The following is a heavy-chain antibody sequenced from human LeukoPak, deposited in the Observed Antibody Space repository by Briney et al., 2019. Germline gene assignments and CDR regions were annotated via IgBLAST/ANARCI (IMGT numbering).Heavy chain of an antibody. Sequence: PSETLSLTCTVSGGSIGSYYWSWIRQPPGKGLEWIGYIYYSGTTNYNPSLKSRVTIPVDTSKNQFSLKLSSVTAADTAVYYCARGVYIAAAQYGYWGQGTLVTVSS. J-gene: IGHJ4*02. V-gene: IGHV4-59*01. CDR1: GGSIGSYY. CDR3: ARGVYIAAAQYGY. D-gene: IGHD6-13*01. CDR2: IYYSGTT.